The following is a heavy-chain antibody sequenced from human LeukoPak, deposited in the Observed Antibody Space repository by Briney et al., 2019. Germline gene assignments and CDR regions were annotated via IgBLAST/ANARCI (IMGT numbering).Heavy chain of an antibody. D-gene: IGHD6-19*01. Sequence: SETLSLTCTVSGGSISSGSYYWSWIRQPAGKGLEWIGRIYTSGSTNYNPSLKSRVTISVDTSKNQFSLKLSSVTAADTAVYYCARVKGVSSRRSEHFDYWGQGTLVAVSS. CDR3: ARVKGVSSRRSEHFDY. V-gene: IGHV4-61*02. CDR2: IYTSGST. J-gene: IGHJ4*02. CDR1: GGSISSGSYY.